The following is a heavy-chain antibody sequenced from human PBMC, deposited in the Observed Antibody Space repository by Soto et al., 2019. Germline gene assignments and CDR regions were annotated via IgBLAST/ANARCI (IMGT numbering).Heavy chain of an antibody. V-gene: IGHV4-61*01. CDR2: IYYSGST. D-gene: IGHD3-16*01. CDR1: GGSVSSGSYY. CDR3: ARDGAEDGMDV. Sequence: QVQLQESGPGLVKPSETLSLTCTVSGGSVSSGSYYWSWIRQPPGKGLEWIGYIYYSGSTNYNPSLKRRVTISVDTSKNQFSLKLSSVTAADTAVYYCARDGAEDGMDVWGQGTTVTVSS. J-gene: IGHJ6*02.